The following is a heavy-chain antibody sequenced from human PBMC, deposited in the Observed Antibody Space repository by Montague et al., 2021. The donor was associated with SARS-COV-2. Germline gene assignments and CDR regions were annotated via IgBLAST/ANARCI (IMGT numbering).Heavy chain of an antibody. CDR3: ARVRYYGSGTSLGMDV. CDR1: GGSFSGYY. V-gene: IGHV4-34*04. J-gene: IGHJ6*02. Sequence: SETLSLTCAVYGGSFSGYYWSWIRNPQGKGLEWMGEINHSGSANTNPSLKSQATISVDTSKNQFSLKLSSVTAAATAVYYCARVRYYGSGTSLGMDVWGQGTTVTVSS. CDR2: INHSGSA. D-gene: IGHD3-10*01.